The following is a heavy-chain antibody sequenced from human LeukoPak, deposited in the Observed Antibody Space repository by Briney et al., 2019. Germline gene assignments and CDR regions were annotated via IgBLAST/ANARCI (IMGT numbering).Heavy chain of an antibody. CDR3: ASQLRGYSYGSFDY. CDR1: GGSISSSNW. J-gene: IGHJ4*02. V-gene: IGHV4-4*02. Sequence: SGTLSLTCAVSGGSISSSNWWSWVRQPPGKGLEWIGETYHSGSTNYNPSLKSRVTISVDKSKNQFSLKLSSVTAADTAVYYCASQLRGYSYGSFDYWGQGTLVTVSS. D-gene: IGHD5-18*01. CDR2: TYHSGST.